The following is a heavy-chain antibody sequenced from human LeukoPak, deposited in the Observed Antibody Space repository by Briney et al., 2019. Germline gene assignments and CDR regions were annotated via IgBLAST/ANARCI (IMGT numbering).Heavy chain of an antibody. D-gene: IGHD2-15*01. CDR2: ISNSGGDT. V-gene: IGHV3-23*01. CDR1: GFTFSSYA. J-gene: IGHJ1*01. Sequence: GGSLRLSCAASGFTFSSYAMSWVRQAPGKGLEWVAAISNSGGDTFYSDSGKGRFTIARDNSKNTLYLQMNSLRVDDTAVYYCAQQLGYCSGGTCYFTYWGQGTLVTVSS. CDR3: AQQLGYCSGGTCYFTY.